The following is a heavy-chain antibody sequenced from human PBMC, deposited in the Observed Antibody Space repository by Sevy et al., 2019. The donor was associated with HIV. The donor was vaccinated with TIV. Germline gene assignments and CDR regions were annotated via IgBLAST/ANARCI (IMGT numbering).Heavy chain of an antibody. D-gene: IGHD3-16*01. CDR2: IYYSGST. Sequence: SETLSLTCTVSDGSISSYYWSWIRQPPGKGLEWIGYIYYSGSTNYNPSLKSRVTISVDTSKNQFSLKLSSVTAADTAVYYCARATGNLRVIDYWGQGTLVTVSS. J-gene: IGHJ4*02. V-gene: IGHV4-59*01. CDR3: ARATGNLRVIDY. CDR1: DGSISSYY.